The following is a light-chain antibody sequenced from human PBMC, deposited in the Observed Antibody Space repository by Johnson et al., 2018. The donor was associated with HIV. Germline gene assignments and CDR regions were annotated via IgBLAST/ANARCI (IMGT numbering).Light chain of an antibody. Sequence: QSILTQPPSVSAAPGQKVTISCSGSSSNIGNNFISWYQQLPGSAPKLLIYDNNKRPSGIPDRFSGSKSGTSATLGITGLLTGDEADYYCGTWDSSLSCYVFGTGTKVTGL. J-gene: IGLJ1*01. CDR2: DNN. CDR3: GTWDSSLSCYV. V-gene: IGLV1-51*01. CDR1: SSNIGNNF.